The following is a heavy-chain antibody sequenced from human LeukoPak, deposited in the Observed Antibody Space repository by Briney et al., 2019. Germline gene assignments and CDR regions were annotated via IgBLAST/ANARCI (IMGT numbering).Heavy chain of an antibody. Sequence: SETLSLTCAVYGGSFSGYYWSWIRQPPGKGLEWIGEINHSGSTNYNPSLKGRVTISVDTSKNQFSLKLSSVTAADTAVYYCARGSQDYWGQGTLVTVSS. CDR2: INHSGST. CDR1: GGSFSGYY. J-gene: IGHJ4*02. V-gene: IGHV4-34*01. CDR3: ARGSQDY.